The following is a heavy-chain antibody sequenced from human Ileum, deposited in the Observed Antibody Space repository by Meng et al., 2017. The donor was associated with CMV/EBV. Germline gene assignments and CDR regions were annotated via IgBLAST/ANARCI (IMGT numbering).Heavy chain of an antibody. CDR2: VYYSGTT. J-gene: IGHJ4*02. Sequence: LAGSGPGPGKPSETPAPPFNASWGSPTSSTYYWGWIRQPPGKGLEWIGSVYYSGTTYYNPSLKSRVNMSIDTSKNRFSLKLSSATAADTAVYYCARNVGFYSSQIAYWGQGALVTVSS. CDR3: ARNVGFYSSQIAY. CDR1: WGSPTSSTYY. V-gene: IGHV4-39*07. D-gene: IGHD3-3*01.